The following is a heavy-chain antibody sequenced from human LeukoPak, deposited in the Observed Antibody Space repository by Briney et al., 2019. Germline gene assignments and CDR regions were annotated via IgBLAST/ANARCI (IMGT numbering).Heavy chain of an antibody. V-gene: IGHV3-30*02. Sequence: GGSLRLSCAASGFPFSYYGMHWVRQAPGKGLDWVAFIRYDGNDKFYADSVKGRFTISRDNSKNTLYLQMNSLRAEDTAVYYCAKDGYSSTHYPPSYYYYYMDVWGKGTTVTISS. CDR3: AKDGYSSTHYPPSYYYYYMDV. CDR1: GFPFSYYG. CDR2: IRYDGNDK. J-gene: IGHJ6*03. D-gene: IGHD6-13*01.